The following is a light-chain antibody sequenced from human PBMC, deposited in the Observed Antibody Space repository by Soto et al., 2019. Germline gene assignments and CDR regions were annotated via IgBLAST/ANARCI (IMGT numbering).Light chain of an antibody. CDR2: RNN. V-gene: IGLV1-47*01. CDR3: AAWDDSLSGHYV. J-gene: IGLJ1*01. Sequence: QSVLTQPPSASGTPGQRVTISCSGSSSNIGSKYVYWYQQLPGTAPKLLIYRNNQRPSGVPDRFSGSKSGTSASLAISGLRSEDEADYYCAAWDDSLSGHYVFGTGTKLTVL. CDR1: SSNIGSKY.